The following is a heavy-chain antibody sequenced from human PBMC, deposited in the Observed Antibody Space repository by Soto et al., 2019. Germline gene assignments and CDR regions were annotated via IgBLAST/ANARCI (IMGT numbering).Heavy chain of an antibody. CDR3: ARGIHDFWSGYYANTFDY. Sequence: PSETLSLTCTVSGGSISSYYWSCIRQPPGKGLEWIGYIYYSGSTNYNPSLKSRVTISVDTSKNQFSLKLSSVTAADTAVYYCARGIHDFWSGYYANTFDYWGQGTLVTVSS. J-gene: IGHJ4*02. CDR1: GGSISSYY. CDR2: IYYSGST. V-gene: IGHV4-59*01. D-gene: IGHD3-3*01.